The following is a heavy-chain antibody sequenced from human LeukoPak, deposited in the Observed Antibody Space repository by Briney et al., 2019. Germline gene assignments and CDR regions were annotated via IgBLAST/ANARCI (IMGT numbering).Heavy chain of an antibody. V-gene: IGHV1-69*05. J-gene: IGHJ6*03. CDR1: GYTFTSYG. D-gene: IGHD4-11*01. Sequence: SVKVSCKASGYTFTSYGISWVRQAPGQGLEWMGRIIPMFGTTNYAQKFQGRVTITTDESTSTAYMEVSSLRIEDTAVYYCASVTVTTWAPDGHMDVWGKGTTVTVSS. CDR2: IIPMFGTT. CDR3: ASVTVTTWAPDGHMDV.